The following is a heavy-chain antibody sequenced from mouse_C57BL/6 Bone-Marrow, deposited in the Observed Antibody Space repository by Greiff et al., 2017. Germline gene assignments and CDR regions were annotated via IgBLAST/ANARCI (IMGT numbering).Heavy chain of an antibody. CDR2: IWGDGST. D-gene: IGHD2-14*01. CDR3: GYYRYDGGYYAMDY. CDR1: GFSLTSYG. J-gene: IGHJ4*01. Sequence: QVQLKESGPGLVAPSQSLSIACTVSGFSLTSYGVSWIRQPPGKGLEWLGVIWGDGSTNYHSALKSRLSISKENSKSQVFLKLNSLQTDDTATYYGGYYRYDGGYYAMDYWGQGTSVTVSS. V-gene: IGHV2-3*01.